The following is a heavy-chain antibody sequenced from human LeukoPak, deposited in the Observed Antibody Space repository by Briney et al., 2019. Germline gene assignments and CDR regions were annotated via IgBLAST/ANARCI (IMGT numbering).Heavy chain of an antibody. V-gene: IGHV1-46*01. J-gene: IGHJ4*02. CDR2: INPSGGST. Sequence: GASVKVSCKASGYTFTSYYMQWVRQAPGQALEWMGRINPSGGSTTYAQKFQGRVAMTRDTSTSAVYMELSSLRSDDTAVYYCARESLVGATEGCFDFWGQGSLVTVSS. D-gene: IGHD1-26*01. CDR1: GYTFTSYY. CDR3: ARESLVGATEGCFDF.